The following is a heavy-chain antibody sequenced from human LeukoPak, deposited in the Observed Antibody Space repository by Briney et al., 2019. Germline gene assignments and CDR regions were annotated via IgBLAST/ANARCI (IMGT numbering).Heavy chain of an antibody. J-gene: IGHJ3*02. D-gene: IGHD3/OR15-3a*01. CDR1: GGSFSGYS. CDR2: INHSGGT. V-gene: IGHV4-34*01. CDR3: ARSKDFYAFDI. Sequence: PSETLSLTCAVYGGSFSGYSWNWIRQPPVKGLEWIGEINHSGGTNYNPSLKSRVTISVDTSKKQFSLKLSSVTAADTAVYYCARSKDFYAFDIWGQGTMVTVSS.